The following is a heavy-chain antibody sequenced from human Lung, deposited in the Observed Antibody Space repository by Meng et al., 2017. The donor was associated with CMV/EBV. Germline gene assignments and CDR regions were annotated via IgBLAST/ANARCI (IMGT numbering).Heavy chain of an antibody. CDR1: GYTFSSYS. CDR3: VKGWQNLVDY. J-gene: IGHJ4*02. Sequence: GGSLRLSCRASGYTFSSYSMSWVRKAPGKGLEWVPSISGSGGSTYSADSVRGRLTISRDNSESTLYLQMNSLTAEDTAIYYGVKGWQNLVDYWGQGTLVTVSS. D-gene: IGHD6-13*01. V-gene: IGHV3-23*01. CDR2: ISGSGGST.